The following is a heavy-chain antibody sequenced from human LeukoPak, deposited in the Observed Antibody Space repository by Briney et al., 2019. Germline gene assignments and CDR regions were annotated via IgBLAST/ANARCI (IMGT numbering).Heavy chain of an antibody. CDR3: AREVTYYDSSGYYSPAFDI. V-gene: IGHV4-30-4*08. Sequence: ASQTLSLTCTVSGGSISSGDYYWSWIRQPPGKGLEWIGYIYYRGSTYYNPSLKSRVIISVDTSKNQFSLKLSSVTAADTAVYYCAREVTYYDSSGYYSPAFDIWGQGTMVTVSS. J-gene: IGHJ3*02. D-gene: IGHD3-22*01. CDR2: IYYRGST. CDR1: GGSISSGDYY.